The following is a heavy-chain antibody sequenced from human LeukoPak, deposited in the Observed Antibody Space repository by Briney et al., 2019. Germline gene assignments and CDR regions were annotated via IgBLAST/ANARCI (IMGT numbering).Heavy chain of an antibody. J-gene: IGHJ4*02. Sequence: KPSETLSLTCTVSGGSISSYYWSWIRQPPGKGLEWIGDIYCSGSTNYNPSLKSRVTISVDTSTNQFSLKLTSVTAADTAVYYCVRANYFDYWGQGTLVTVSS. CDR2: IYCSGST. CDR3: VRANYFDY. CDR1: GGSISSYY. V-gene: IGHV4-59*01.